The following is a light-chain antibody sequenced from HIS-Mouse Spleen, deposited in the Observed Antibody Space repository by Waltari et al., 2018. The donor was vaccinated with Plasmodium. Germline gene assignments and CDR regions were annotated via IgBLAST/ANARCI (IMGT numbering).Light chain of an antibody. Sequence: DIQMTQSPSSLSASVGDRVTITCRASQSISSYLNWYQQKPGKAPKLLIYAASSLQSGVPSRFSGSGSGTDFTLTISSLQPEDVATYYCQQSYNTWTFGQGTKVEIK. V-gene: IGKV1-39*01. CDR3: QQSYNTWT. J-gene: IGKJ1*01. CDR2: AAS. CDR1: QSISSY.